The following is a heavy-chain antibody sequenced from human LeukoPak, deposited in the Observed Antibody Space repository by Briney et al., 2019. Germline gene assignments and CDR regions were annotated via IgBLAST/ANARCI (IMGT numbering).Heavy chain of an antibody. CDR2: IIPIFGTA. D-gene: IGHD1-1*01. V-gene: IGHV1-69*05. CDR3: ARGGSITSTGGLRY. CDR1: GGTFSSYA. Sequence: ASVKVSCKASGGTFSSYAISWVRQAPGQGLEWMGRIIPIFGTANYAQKFQGRVTITRNTSISTAYMELSSLRSEDTAVYYCARGGSITSTGGLRYWGQGTLVTVSS. J-gene: IGHJ4*02.